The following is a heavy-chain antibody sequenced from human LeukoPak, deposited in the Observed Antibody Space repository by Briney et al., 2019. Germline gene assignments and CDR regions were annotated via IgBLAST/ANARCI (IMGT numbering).Heavy chain of an antibody. CDR1: GGSITSYY. CDR3: ARGGCYHSPIDY. D-gene: IGHD3-16*02. CDR2: IYYNERT. Sequence: SETLSLTCTVSGGSITSYYWSWIRQPPGKGLEWIGYIYYNERTNYNPSLKSRVTISVDTSKNQFSLKLTSETAADTSVYYCARGGCYHSPIDYWGQGTLVTVSA. V-gene: IGHV4-59*08. J-gene: IGHJ4*02.